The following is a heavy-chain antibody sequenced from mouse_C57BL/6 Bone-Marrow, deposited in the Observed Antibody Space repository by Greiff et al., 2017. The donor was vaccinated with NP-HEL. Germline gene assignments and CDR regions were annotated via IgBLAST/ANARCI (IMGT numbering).Heavy chain of an antibody. J-gene: IGHJ3*01. CDR3: AISGDAWFAD. V-gene: IGHV1-74*01. Sequence: VQLQQPGAELVKPGASVKVSCKASGYTFTSYWLHWVKQSPGQGLEWIGSIHPSDSDTNYNQKFKGKATLTVDKSSSTAYMQLSSLTSEDTAVYYCAISGDAWFADWGKGTLVTVSA. D-gene: IGHD3-1*01. CDR2: IHPSDSDT. CDR1: GYTFTSYW.